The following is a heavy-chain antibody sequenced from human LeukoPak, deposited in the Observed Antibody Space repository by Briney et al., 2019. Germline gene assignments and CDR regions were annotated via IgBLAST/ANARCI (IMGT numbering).Heavy chain of an antibody. V-gene: IGHV3-7*01. CDR2: IKTDGSDT. J-gene: IGHJ4*02. CDR1: GVTFSSYW. D-gene: IGHD3-16*01. Sequence: GGSLRLSCAASGVTFSSYWMIWVGQAPGKGLEWVASIKTDGSDTYYVDSVKGRFTISRDNTKNSLYLQMNSLRAEDTAVYYCGRDLGYHQVGYWGQGTLVTVSS. CDR3: GRDLGYHQVGY.